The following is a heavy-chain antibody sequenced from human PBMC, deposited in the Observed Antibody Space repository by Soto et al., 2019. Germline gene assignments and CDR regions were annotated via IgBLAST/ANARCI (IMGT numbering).Heavy chain of an antibody. CDR3: ARYPAYRPHFDY. CDR1: GYTFTSYA. D-gene: IGHD2-21*01. Sequence: ASVKVSRKASGYTFTSYAMHWVRQAPGQRLEWMGWINAGNGNTKYSQKFQGRVTITRDTSASTAYMELSSLRSEDTAVYYCARYPAYRPHFDYWGQGTLVTVSS. V-gene: IGHV1-3*01. J-gene: IGHJ4*02. CDR2: INAGNGNT.